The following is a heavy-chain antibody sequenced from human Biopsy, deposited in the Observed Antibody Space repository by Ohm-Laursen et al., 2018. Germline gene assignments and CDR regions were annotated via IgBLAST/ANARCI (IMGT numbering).Heavy chain of an antibody. Sequence: SSVKASCKVIGGTFSASGISWVRLAPGHGLEFVGGIIPIFQTTHYAQSFQGRVTIVADKSTSTAYMELRSLRSEDTAVYYCAADINVWNVNYWGQGTQVTVSS. CDR1: GGTFSASG. J-gene: IGHJ4*02. V-gene: IGHV1-69*06. D-gene: IGHD1-1*01. CDR2: IIPIFQTT. CDR3: AADINVWNVNY.